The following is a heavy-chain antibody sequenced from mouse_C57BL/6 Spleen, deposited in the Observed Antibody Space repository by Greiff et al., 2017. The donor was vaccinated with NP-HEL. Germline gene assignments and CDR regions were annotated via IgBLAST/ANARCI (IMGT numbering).Heavy chain of an antibody. D-gene: IGHD1-1*01. CDR3: ARSPDYGSRYFDV. CDR2: IDPNSGGT. Sequence: QVQLKQPGAELVKPGASVKLSCKASGYTFTSYWMHWVKQRPGRGLEWIGRIDPNSGGTKYNEKFKSKATLTVDKPSSTAYMQLSSLTSEDSAVYYCARSPDYGSRYFDVWGTGTTVTVSS. V-gene: IGHV1-72*01. CDR1: GYTFTSYW. J-gene: IGHJ1*03.